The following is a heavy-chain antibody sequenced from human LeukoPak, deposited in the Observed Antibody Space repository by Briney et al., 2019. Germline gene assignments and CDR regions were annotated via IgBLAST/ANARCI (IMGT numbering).Heavy chain of an antibody. CDR3: ATRYFDP. V-gene: IGHV3-7*01. CDR1: GFTFSNYW. Sequence: PGGSLRLSCAASGFTFSNYWMNWVRQAPGKELEWVANVKQDGSERYYVASVKGRFTISRDNAKNSLFLQMNSLRAEDTAVYYCATRYFDPWGRGTLVTVSS. CDR2: VKQDGSER. J-gene: IGHJ2*01.